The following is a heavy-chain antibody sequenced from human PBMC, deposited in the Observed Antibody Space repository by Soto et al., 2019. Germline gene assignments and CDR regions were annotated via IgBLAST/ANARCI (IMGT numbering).Heavy chain of an antibody. D-gene: IGHD3-10*01. CDR2: ISYDGTNK. Sequence: QVQLVESGGGMVQPGRSLRLSCAASGFPFSRYAMHWVRQAPGKGLEWVALISYDGTNKYYADSVKGRFTMSRDNSKNTLYLQMNSLRAEDTAAYYCARDASGSTFDYWGQGTLVTVSS. CDR1: GFPFSRYA. V-gene: IGHV3-30-3*01. J-gene: IGHJ4*02. CDR3: ARDASGSTFDY.